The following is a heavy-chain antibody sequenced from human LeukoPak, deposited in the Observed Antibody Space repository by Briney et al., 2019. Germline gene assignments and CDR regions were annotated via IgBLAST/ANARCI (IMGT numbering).Heavy chain of an antibody. D-gene: IGHD5-12*01. Sequence: GGSLRLSCAASGLTFSSYEMNWVRQAPGKGLEWVSYISSSGCTIYYADSVKGRFTISRDNAKNSLYLQMNSLRAEDTAVYYCVRIPAPWRFDYWGQGTLVTVSS. CDR3: VRIPAPWRFDY. J-gene: IGHJ4*02. CDR1: GLTFSSYE. V-gene: IGHV3-48*03. CDR2: ISSSGCTI.